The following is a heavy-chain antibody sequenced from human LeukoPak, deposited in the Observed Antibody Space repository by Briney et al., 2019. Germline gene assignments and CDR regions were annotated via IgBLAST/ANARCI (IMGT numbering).Heavy chain of an antibody. D-gene: IGHD3-22*01. CDR2: IVVGSGNT. CDR1: GFTFTCSA. J-gene: IGHJ4*02. CDR3: AASPDYYDSSGYSYYFDY. Sequence: GTSVKVSCKASGFTFTCSAVQWVRQARGQRLEWIGWIVVGSGNTNYAQKFQERVTITRDMSTSTAYMELSSLRSEDTAVYYCAASPDYYDSSGYSYYFDYWGQGTLVTVSS. V-gene: IGHV1-58*01.